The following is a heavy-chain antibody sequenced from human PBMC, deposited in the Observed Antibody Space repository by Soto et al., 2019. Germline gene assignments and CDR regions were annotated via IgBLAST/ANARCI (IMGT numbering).Heavy chain of an antibody. CDR2: IYWDDDK. CDR3: AHHPYYCLGSYSFDY. Sequence: QITLKESGPTLVRPTQTLTLTCTFSGFSLTTSGVGVGWIRQPPGKALEWLAVIYWDDDKRYSSSLKSRLTITQDTSKNQVVLTMTNMDPVDTATYYCAHHPYYCLGSYSFDYWGQGTLVTVSS. CDR1: GFSLTTSGVG. D-gene: IGHD3-10*01. V-gene: IGHV2-5*02. J-gene: IGHJ4*02.